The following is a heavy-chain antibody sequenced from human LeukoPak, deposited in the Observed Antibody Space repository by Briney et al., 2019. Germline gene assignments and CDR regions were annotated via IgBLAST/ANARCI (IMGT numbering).Heavy chain of an antibody. CDR1: GYTFTSYG. CDR2: ISAYNGNT. J-gene: IGHJ4*02. V-gene: IGHV1-18*01. CDR3: AREGPHIVVVTAQAAFDY. D-gene: IGHD2-21*02. Sequence: ASVKVSCKASGYTFTSYGISWVRQAPGQGLEWMGWISAYNGNTNYAQKLQGRVTMTTDTSTSTAYMELRSLRSDDTAVYYCAREGPHIVVVTAQAAFDYWGQGTLVTVSS.